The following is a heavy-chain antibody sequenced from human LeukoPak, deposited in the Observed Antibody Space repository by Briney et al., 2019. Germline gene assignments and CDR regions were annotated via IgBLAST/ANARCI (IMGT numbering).Heavy chain of an antibody. CDR2: TNPNSGGT. CDR1: GYTFTGYY. J-gene: IGHJ5*02. Sequence: ASVKVSCKASGYTFTGYYMHWVRQAPGQGLEWMGWTNPNSGGTNYAQKFQGRVTMTRDTSISTAYMELSRLRSDDTAVYYCARAPPPLYCSSTSCYWFDPWGQGTLVIVSS. D-gene: IGHD2-2*01. CDR3: ARAPPPLYCSSTSCYWFDP. V-gene: IGHV1-2*02.